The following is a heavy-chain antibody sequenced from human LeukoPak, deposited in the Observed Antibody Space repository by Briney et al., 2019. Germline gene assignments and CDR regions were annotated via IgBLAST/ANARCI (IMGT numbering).Heavy chain of an antibody. D-gene: IGHD6-6*01. Sequence: GGSLRLSCAASGFTFSSYAMSWVRQAPGKGLEWVSVISGSGGSTYYADSVKGRFTISRDNSKNTLYLQMNSLRAEDTAVYYCARDHRVAGSSSSFGYWGQGTLVTVSS. CDR1: GFTFSSYA. CDR2: ISGSGGST. CDR3: ARDHRVAGSSSSFGY. V-gene: IGHV3-23*01. J-gene: IGHJ4*02.